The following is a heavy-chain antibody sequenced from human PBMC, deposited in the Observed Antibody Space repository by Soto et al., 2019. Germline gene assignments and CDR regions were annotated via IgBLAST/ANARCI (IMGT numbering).Heavy chain of an antibody. Sequence: PSETLSLSCTVSGGSISNYYWSWIRQPPGKGLEWIGYFYYNGDTNYNPSLKSRVTISVDTSKNQFSLKLTSVTAADTGVYYCARQVVDGAVAGSGSFDYWGQGALVTVSS. CDR3: ARQVVDGAVAGSGSFDY. J-gene: IGHJ4*02. CDR1: GGSISNYY. V-gene: IGHV4-59*08. CDR2: FYYNGDT. D-gene: IGHD3-10*01.